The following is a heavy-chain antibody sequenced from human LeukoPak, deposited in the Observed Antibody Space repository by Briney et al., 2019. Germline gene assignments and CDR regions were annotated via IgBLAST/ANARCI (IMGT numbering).Heavy chain of an antibody. V-gene: IGHV1-18*01. CDR2: ISAYNGNT. CDR1: GYTFTSYG. CDR3: ARDRELVGATTSFDY. D-gene: IGHD1-26*01. J-gene: IGHJ4*02. Sequence: GASVRVSCKASGYTFTSYGISWVRQAPGQGLEWMGWISAYNGNTKYGQRIQGRVTMTTDTSTSTAYMELRSLRSDDTAMYYCARDRELVGATTSFDYWGQGTLVTVSS.